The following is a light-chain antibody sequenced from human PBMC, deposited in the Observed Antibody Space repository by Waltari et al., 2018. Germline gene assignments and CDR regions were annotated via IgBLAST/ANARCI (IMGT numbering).Light chain of an antibody. V-gene: IGLV4-69*01. J-gene: IGLJ3*02. CDR3: QTGGHGTWV. Sequence: QLVLTQSPPVSASLGASVKPTCIPRSWRSSNVIQWLPHQPEEGPRYLMKVNSDGSHRKGDEIPDRFSGSSSGAERYLTISSVQPEDEADYYCQTGGHGTWVFGGGTKLTVL. CDR1: SWRSSNV. CDR2: VNSDGSH.